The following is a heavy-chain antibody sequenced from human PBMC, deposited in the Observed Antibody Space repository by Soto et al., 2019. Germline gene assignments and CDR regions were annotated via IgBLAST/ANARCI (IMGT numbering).Heavy chain of an antibody. J-gene: IGHJ4*02. D-gene: IGHD3-22*01. CDR2: IYYSGST. Sequence: PSETLSLTCTVSGGSISSGDYYWSWIRPPPGKGLEWIGYIYYSGSTYYNPSLKSRVTISVDTSKNQFSLKLSSVTAADTAVYYCASYYYDGSGYYCFDYWGQGTLVTVSS. CDR1: GGSISSGDYY. CDR3: ASYYYDGSGYYCFDY. V-gene: IGHV4-30-4*01.